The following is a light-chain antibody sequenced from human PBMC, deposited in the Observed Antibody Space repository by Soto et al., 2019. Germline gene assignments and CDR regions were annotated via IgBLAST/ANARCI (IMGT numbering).Light chain of an antibody. J-gene: IGKJ5*01. CDR1: QSVSSN. CDR2: GAS. Sequence: EIVMTQSPATLSVSPGERATLSCRASQSVSSNLAWYQQKPGQAPRLLIYGASTRATGIPARFSGSGSGTEFTLTISSLQSEDFAVYYCQQYTNWPPITLGQGTRLEIK. V-gene: IGKV3-15*01. CDR3: QQYTNWPPIT.